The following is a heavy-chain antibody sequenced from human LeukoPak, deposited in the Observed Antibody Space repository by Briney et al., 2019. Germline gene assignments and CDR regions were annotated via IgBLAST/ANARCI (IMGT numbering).Heavy chain of an antibody. CDR3: ARFTARAREIDY. CDR1: GGSISSYY. Sequence: TPSETLSLTCTVSGGSISSYYWSWIRQPPGKTLEWIGYIYYTGDNDYNPSLKSRVTMSVDTSKSHLSLKLTSVTAADTAVYYCARFTARAREIDYWGQGILVTVSS. V-gene: IGHV4-59*08. D-gene: IGHD6-6*01. J-gene: IGHJ4*02. CDR2: IYYTGDN.